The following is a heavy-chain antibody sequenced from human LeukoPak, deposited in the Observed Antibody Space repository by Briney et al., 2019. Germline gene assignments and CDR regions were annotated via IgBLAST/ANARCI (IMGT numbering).Heavy chain of an antibody. CDR3: AKGYCSGGSCYGMDV. Sequence: PGRSLRLPCAASGFTFSSYGMPWVRQAPGKGLEWVAVIWYDGSNKYYADSVKGRFTISRDNSKNTLYLQMNSLRAEDTAVYYCAKGYCSGGSCYGMDVWGQGTTVTVSS. CDR1: GFTFSSYG. CDR2: IWYDGSNK. V-gene: IGHV3-33*06. D-gene: IGHD2-15*01. J-gene: IGHJ6*02.